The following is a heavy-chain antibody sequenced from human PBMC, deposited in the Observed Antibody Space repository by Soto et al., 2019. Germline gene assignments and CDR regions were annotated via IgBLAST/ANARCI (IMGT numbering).Heavy chain of an antibody. D-gene: IGHD3-3*01. CDR1: GGSISSSSYY. V-gene: IGHV4-39*01. J-gene: IGHJ4*02. CDR2: IYYSGST. Sequence: SETLSLTCTVSGGSISSSSYYWGWIRQPPGKGLEWIGSIYYSGSTYYNPSLKSRVTISVDTSKDQFSLKLSSVTAADTAVYYCARHAFYDFWSGYYIDYWGQRTLVTVSS. CDR3: ARHAFYDFWSGYYIDY.